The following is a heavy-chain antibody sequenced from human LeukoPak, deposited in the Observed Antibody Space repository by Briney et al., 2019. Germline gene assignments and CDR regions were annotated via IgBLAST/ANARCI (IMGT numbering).Heavy chain of an antibody. J-gene: IGHJ4*02. CDR1: GITFNSHW. D-gene: IGHD3-16*01. CDR2: IKPDGSER. V-gene: IGHV3-7*01. CDR3: ARKVWENDY. Sequence: AGGSLRLPCAASGITFNSHWMSWVRQAPGKGLQWVASIKPDGSERKYVDSVKGRFTISRDNADNSLYLQMTSLRAEDTALYYCARKVWENDYWGQGTLVTVSS.